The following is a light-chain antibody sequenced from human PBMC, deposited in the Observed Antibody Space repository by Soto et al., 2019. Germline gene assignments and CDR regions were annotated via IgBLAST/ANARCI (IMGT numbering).Light chain of an antibody. Sequence: DVVMTQSPLSQPVTLGQPASISCRSSQSLVYSDGNTYLNWFQQRPGQSPRRLIYKVSNRDSGVPDRFSGSGSGTDFTLKISSLQPEDFATYYCQQANSFPLTFGGGTKVDIK. CDR2: KVS. CDR3: QQANSFPLT. J-gene: IGKJ4*01. CDR1: QSLVYSDGNTY. V-gene: IGKV2-30*01.